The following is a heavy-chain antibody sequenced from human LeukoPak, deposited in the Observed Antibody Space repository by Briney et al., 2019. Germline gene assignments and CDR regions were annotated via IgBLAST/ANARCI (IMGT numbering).Heavy chain of an antibody. V-gene: IGHV3-33*01. CDR3: AREGDRGIYGDYFRNWFDP. CDR1: GFTFSSYG. Sequence: PGRSLRLSCAASGFTFSSYGMHWVRQAPGKGLEWVAVIWYDGSNKYYADSVKGRFTTSRDNSKNTLYLQMNSLRAEDTAVYYCAREGDRGIYGDYFRNWFDPWGQGTLVTVSS. CDR2: IWYDGSNK. J-gene: IGHJ5*02. D-gene: IGHD4-17*01.